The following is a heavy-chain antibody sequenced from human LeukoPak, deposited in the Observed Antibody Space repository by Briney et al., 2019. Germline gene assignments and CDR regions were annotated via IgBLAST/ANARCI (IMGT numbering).Heavy chain of an antibody. Sequence: SETLSLTCAVSGGSISSGSYYWSWIRQPAGKGLEWIGRIYTSGSTNYNPSLKSRGTISVDTSKNQFSLKLSSVTAADTAVYYCARERVRSGWAYDIWGQGTMVTVSS. CDR2: IYTSGST. J-gene: IGHJ3*02. V-gene: IGHV4-61*02. D-gene: IGHD6-19*01. CDR3: ARERVRSGWAYDI. CDR1: GGSISSGSYY.